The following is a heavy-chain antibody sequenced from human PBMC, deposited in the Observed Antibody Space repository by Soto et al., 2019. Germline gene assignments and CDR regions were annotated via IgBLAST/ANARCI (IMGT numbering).Heavy chain of an antibody. J-gene: IGHJ4*02. CDR1: RDTFNRYT. V-gene: IGHV1-69*01. Sequence: QVQLVQSGTEVKKPGSSVTVSCKASRDTFNRYTISWVRQAPGQGLEWMGGIIPIFGIVNYAQKFQGRVTITADESTSTGHMELSNLTSEDTAVYFCARELLDYFDYWAQGTLVTVSS. D-gene: IGHD3-3*01. CDR2: IIPIFGIV. CDR3: ARELLDYFDY.